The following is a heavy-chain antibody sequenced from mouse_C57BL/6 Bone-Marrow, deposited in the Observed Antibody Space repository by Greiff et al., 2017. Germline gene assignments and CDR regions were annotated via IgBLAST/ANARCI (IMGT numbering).Heavy chain of an antibody. Sequence: QVQLQQPGAELVKPGASVKLSCKASGYTFTSYWMQWVKQRPGQGLEWIGEIDPSDSYTNYNQKFKGKATLTVDTSSSTAYMQLNSLTSEDYAFYYCASEAYCGSSYPFPFWGRGTGVTVTA. CDR2: IDPSDSYT. V-gene: IGHV1-50*01. J-gene: IGHJ3*01. CDR1: GYTFTSYW. D-gene: IGHD1-1*01. CDR3: ASEAYCGSSYPFPF.